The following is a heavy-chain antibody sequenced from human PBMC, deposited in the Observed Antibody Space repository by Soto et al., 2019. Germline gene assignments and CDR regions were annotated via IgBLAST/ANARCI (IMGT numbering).Heavy chain of an antibody. Sequence: PGESLKISCKGSGYSFFTYWIGWVRQMPGKGLEWMGIIYPDDSDVRYSPSFQGQVTISVDKSISTAYLQWSSLKASDTAMYFCARHITVGKDFYSYYGMDVWGQGTTVTVSS. CDR1: GYSFFTYW. CDR2: IYPDDSDV. D-gene: IGHD3-3*01. CDR3: ARHITVGKDFYSYYGMDV. V-gene: IGHV5-51*01. J-gene: IGHJ6*02.